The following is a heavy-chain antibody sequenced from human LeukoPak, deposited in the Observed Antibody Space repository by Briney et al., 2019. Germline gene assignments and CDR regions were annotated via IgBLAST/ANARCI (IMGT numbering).Heavy chain of an antibody. V-gene: IGHV4-59*08. D-gene: IGHD6-13*01. CDR1: GGSISSYY. J-gene: IGHJ4*02. Sequence: SETLSLTCTVSGGSISSYYWSWVRQPPGKGLGWVGHIYYSGSTNYNPSLKSRVTISVDTSKTQFSLKLRSVTAADTAVYYCARHAGYSSSWQDYWGQGTLVTVSS. CDR3: ARHAGYSSSWQDY. CDR2: IYYSGST.